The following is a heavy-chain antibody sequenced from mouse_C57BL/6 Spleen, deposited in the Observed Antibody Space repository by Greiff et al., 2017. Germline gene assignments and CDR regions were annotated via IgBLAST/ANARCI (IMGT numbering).Heavy chain of an antibody. D-gene: IGHD4-1*01. J-gene: IGHJ2*01. Sequence: QVQLQQPGAELVKPGASVKVSCKASGYTFTSYWMHWVKQRPGQGLEWIGRIHPSDSDTNYNQKFKGKAKLTVDKSSSTAYMQLSSLTSEDSAVYYGAIMRKLGTPDYRGQGTTLTVSS. V-gene: IGHV1-74*01. CDR2: IHPSDSDT. CDR1: GYTFTSYW. CDR3: AIMRKLGTPDY.